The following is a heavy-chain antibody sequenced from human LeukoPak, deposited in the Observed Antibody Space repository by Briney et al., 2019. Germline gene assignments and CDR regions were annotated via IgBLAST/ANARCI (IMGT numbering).Heavy chain of an antibody. CDR2: ISGSGGST. Sequence: GGSLRLSCAASGFTFSSYAMSWVRQAPGKGLEWVSAISGSGGSTYYADSVKGRFTISRDNSKNTLYLQMNSLRAEDTAVYYCAGLIVVVPAAQDRWFDPWGQGTLVTVSS. CDR1: GFTFSSYA. J-gene: IGHJ5*02. V-gene: IGHV3-23*01. CDR3: AGLIVVVPAAQDRWFDP. D-gene: IGHD2-2*01.